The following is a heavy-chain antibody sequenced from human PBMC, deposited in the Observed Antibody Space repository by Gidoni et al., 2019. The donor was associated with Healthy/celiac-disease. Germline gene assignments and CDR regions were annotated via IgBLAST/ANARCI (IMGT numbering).Heavy chain of an antibody. CDR3: ARDHLRFLEWLSLPTSGMDV. D-gene: IGHD3-3*01. CDR2: MNPNSGNT. J-gene: IGHJ6*02. V-gene: IGHV1-8*01. CDR1: VYTFTRYD. Sequence: QVQLVQSGAESKKPLASVQVSCKASVYTFTRYDINWVRQATGQGLEWMGWMNPNSGNTGYAQKFQGRVTMTRNTSISTAYMGLSSLRSEDTAVYYCARDHLRFLEWLSLPTSGMDVWGQGTTVAVSS.